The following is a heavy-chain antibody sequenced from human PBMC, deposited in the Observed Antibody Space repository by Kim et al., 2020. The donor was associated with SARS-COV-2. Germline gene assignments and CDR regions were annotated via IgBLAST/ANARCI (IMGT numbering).Heavy chain of an antibody. Sequence: SETLSLTCSVSGDSISSSEHFWGWVRQSPGKGLEWIGSVYFLGGTHYNPSLKGRAIVSVDTSNNQFSLTLTSVTAADTAVYYCARHLYQWLVRFDSWGQGTLVTVSS. V-gene: IGHV4-39*01. CDR2: VYFLGGT. CDR3: ARHLYQWLVRFDS. D-gene: IGHD6-19*01. J-gene: IGHJ4*02. CDR1: GDSISSSEHF.